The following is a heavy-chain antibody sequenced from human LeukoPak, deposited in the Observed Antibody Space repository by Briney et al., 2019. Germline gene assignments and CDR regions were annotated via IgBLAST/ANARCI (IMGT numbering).Heavy chain of an antibody. V-gene: IGHV4-38-2*02. CDR2: IFHSGST. J-gene: IGHJ3*02. Sequence: SETLSLTCTVSGYSISSGYYWGWIRLPPGKGLEWIGNIFHSGSTYYNPSLKSRVTISVDASNNQFSLRLSSVTAADTAFYYCARGYYDSRGYSNTFDIWGQRTLVTVSS. CDR1: GYSISSGYY. CDR3: ARGYYDSRGYSNTFDI. D-gene: IGHD3-22*01.